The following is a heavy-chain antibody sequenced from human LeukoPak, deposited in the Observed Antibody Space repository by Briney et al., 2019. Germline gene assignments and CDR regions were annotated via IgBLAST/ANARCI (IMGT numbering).Heavy chain of an antibody. CDR2: INHSGST. Sequence: SETLSLTCALYRGSFSGYYWSWIRQPPGKGLEWIGEINHSGSTNYNPSLKSRVTISVDTSKKQFSLKLSSVTAADTAVYYCARRRRIVGATPGAFDIWGQGTMVTVSS. J-gene: IGHJ3*02. V-gene: IGHV4-34*01. D-gene: IGHD1-26*01. CDR3: ARRRRIVGATPGAFDI. CDR1: RGSFSGYY.